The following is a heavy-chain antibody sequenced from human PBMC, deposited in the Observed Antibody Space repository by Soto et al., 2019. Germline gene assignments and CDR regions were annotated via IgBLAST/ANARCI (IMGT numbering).Heavy chain of an antibody. CDR1: GGTFSSYA. J-gene: IGHJ4*02. D-gene: IGHD2-21*02. CDR3: AREGHGYCGGDCYSVDY. V-gene: IGHV1-69*13. Sequence: SVKVSCKASGGTFSSYAISWVRQAPGQGLEWMGGIIPIFGTANYAQKFQGRVTITADESTSTAYMELSSLRSEDTAVYYCAREGHGYCGGDCYSVDYWGQGTLVTVSS. CDR2: IIPIFGTA.